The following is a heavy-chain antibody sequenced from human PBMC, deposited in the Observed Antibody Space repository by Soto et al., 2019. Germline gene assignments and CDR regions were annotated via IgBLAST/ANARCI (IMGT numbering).Heavy chain of an antibody. CDR2: INHSGST. D-gene: IGHD3-10*01. V-gene: IGHV4-34*01. CDR1: GLSFSGYY. J-gene: IGHJ6*03. Sequence: SETLSLTCAFYGLSFSGYYWILIRQPPGKGLEWIGEINHSGSTNYNPSLKSRVTISVDTSKNQFSLKLSSVTAADTAVYYCAGIMVRGVITLGTYYMDVWGKGTTVTVSS. CDR3: AGIMVRGVITLGTYYMDV.